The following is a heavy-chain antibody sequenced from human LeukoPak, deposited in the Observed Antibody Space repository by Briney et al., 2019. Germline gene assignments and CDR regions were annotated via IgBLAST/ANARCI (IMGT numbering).Heavy chain of an antibody. CDR2: INPSGGT. CDR1: GYTFSMYN. D-gene: IGHD3-22*01. V-gene: IGHV1-46*01. J-gene: IGHJ4*02. Sequence: ASVKVSCKASGYTFSMYNMHWVRQAPGQGLEWMGIINPSGGTSYAQKLQGRITMTRDTSTSTLYMELRSLRSDDTAVYYCARDGYYYDSSGYYYGYWGQGTLVTVSS. CDR3: ARDGYYYDSSGYYYGY.